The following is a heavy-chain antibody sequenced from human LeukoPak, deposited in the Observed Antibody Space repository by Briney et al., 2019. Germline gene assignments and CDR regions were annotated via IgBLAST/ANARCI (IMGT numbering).Heavy chain of an antibody. Sequence: SETLSLTCTVSGGSISSGGYYWSWIRQHPGKGLEWIGYIYYSGSTYYNPSLKSRVTISVDRSKNQFSLKLSSVTAADTAVYYCAREVGSNRWFGRDLDVWGQGTTVTVSS. CDR3: AREVGSNRWFGRDLDV. CDR2: IYYSGST. J-gene: IGHJ6*02. D-gene: IGHD3-10*01. V-gene: IGHV4-31*03. CDR1: GGSISSGGYY.